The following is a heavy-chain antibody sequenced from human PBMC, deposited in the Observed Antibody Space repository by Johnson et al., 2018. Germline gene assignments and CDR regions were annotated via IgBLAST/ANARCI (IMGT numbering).Heavy chain of an antibody. CDR1: GGSVSSGSYY. Sequence: QVQLQESGPGLVKPSETLSLTCTVSGGSVSSGSYYWSWIRQPPGKGLEWIGYIYYSGSTNYNPSLKSRVTISVDTSKNQFSLKLSSVTAADTAVYYCGRDGYNAFDIWGQGTMVTVSS. D-gene: IGHD5-24*01. CDR2: IYYSGST. CDR3: GRDGYNAFDI. V-gene: IGHV4-61*01. J-gene: IGHJ3*02.